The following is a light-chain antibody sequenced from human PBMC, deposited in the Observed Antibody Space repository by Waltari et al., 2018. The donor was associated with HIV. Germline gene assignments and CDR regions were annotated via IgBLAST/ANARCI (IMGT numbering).Light chain of an antibody. Sequence: QSILTQPPSVSAAPGQKVTISCSGDTSNLGNNFVSWYQQVPVRAPRLLIYDNEKRPSGIPDRFSAFKSGISATLGITGLQIVDEAYYFCVTGDSSLSVYVFGSGTTVAVL. CDR2: DNE. V-gene: IGLV1-51*01. CDR1: TSNLGNNF. J-gene: IGLJ1*01. CDR3: VTGDSSLSVYV.